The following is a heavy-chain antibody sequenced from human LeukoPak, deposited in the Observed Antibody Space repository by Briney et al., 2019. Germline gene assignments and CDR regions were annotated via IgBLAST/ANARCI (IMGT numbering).Heavy chain of an antibody. CDR3: TTPRGIPN. D-gene: IGHD2-21*01. CDR1: GFTLSNVW. Sequence: PGRSLRLSCAASGFTLSNVWMNWVRQAPGKGLEWVGRIKSKTDGGTTDYAAPVKGRFTISRDESENMIYLEMNSLKIEDTAVYYCTTPRGIPNWGQGTLVTVSS. CDR2: IKSKTDGGTT. J-gene: IGHJ4*02. V-gene: IGHV3-15*07.